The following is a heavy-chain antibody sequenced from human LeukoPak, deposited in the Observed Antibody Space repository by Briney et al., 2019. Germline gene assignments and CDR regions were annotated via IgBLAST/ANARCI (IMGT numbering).Heavy chain of an antibody. J-gene: IGHJ6*02. CDR3: ARDRAVYYYYGMDV. CDR2: ISYDGSNK. V-gene: IGHV3-30*03. D-gene: IGHD4/OR15-4a*01. Sequence: GGSLRLSCAASGFTFSSYGMHWVRQAPGKGLEWVAVISYDGSNKYYADSVKGRFTISRDNSKNTLYLQMNSLRAEDTAVCYCARDRAVYYYYGMDVWGQGTTVTVSS. CDR1: GFTFSSYG.